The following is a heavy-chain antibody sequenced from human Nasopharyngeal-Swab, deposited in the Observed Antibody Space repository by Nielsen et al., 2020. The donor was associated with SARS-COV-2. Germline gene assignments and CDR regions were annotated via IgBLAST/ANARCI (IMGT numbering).Heavy chain of an antibody. J-gene: IGHJ2*01. V-gene: IGHV4-39*01. Sequence: SETLSLTCTVSGGSISSSSCYWGWLRQPPGKGLEWIGSIYYSWSTYYNPSLTSRVTIYVTTSKNQFSLKLSSLTAADTALYYCVHSSSWYGIGYFDLWGRGTLVTVSS. CDR2: IYYSWST. CDR1: GGSISSSSCY. CDR3: VHSSSWYGIGYFDL. D-gene: IGHD6-13*01.